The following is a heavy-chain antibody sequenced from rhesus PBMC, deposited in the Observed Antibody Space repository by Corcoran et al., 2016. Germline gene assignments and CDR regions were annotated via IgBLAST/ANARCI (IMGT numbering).Heavy chain of an antibody. D-gene: IGHD6-25*01. Sequence: QVQLQESGPGVVKPSETLSLTCAVSGGSISGGYDWSWIRPPPGKGLVWIGYIYGSSGSTNYNQSLKNRVTISKDASKNEFSLKLSSVTAADTAVYYCGSGSWNGVLDSWGQGVVVTVSS. CDR2: IYGSSGST. J-gene: IGHJ6*01. CDR3: GSGSWNGVLDS. CDR1: GGSISGGYD. V-gene: IGHV4-76*01.